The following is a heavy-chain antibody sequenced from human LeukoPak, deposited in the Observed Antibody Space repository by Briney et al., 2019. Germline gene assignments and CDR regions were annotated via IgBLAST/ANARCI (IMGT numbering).Heavy chain of an antibody. CDR2: ITASGTAM. V-gene: IGHV3-23*01. J-gene: IGHJ6*02. Sequence: PGGSLRLSCAASGFTFSSYSMNWVRQAPGKGLEWVSHITASGTAMFYADPVKGRFTISRDNSKNTLYLQMNSLRAEDTAIYYCAKAQSSVFYIMDVWGRGTTVTVSS. CDR1: GFTFSSYS. CDR3: AKAQSSVFYIMDV. D-gene: IGHD5/OR15-5a*01.